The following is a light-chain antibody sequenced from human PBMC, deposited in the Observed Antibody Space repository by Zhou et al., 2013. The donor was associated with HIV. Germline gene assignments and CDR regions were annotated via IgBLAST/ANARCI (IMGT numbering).Light chain of an antibody. V-gene: IGLV2-14*03. CDR1: SSDIGAYDY. Sequence: QSALTQPASVSGSPGQSITISCVGSSSDIGAYDYVSWYQQHPGTAPKLTIFDVNRRPSGVSMRFSGSKSGNTASLTISGLQTDDEADYYCSSYTTSDTLVVFGTGTRVTV. CDR2: DVN. CDR3: SSYTTSDTLVV. J-gene: IGLJ1*01.